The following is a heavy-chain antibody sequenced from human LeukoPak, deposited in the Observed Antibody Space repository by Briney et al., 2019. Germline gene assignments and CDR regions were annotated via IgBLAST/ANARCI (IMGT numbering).Heavy chain of an antibody. CDR3: ARSRSYYYDSSGYYSNWFDP. Sequence: SETLSLTCTVSGASISSSSYYWGWLRQPPGKGLEWIGSIYYRGSTYYNPSLKSRVTISVDTSKNQFSLKLSSVTAADTAVYYCARSRSYYYDSSGYYSNWFDPWGQGALVTVSS. CDR1: GASISSSSYY. V-gene: IGHV4-39*07. CDR2: IYYRGST. D-gene: IGHD3-22*01. J-gene: IGHJ5*02.